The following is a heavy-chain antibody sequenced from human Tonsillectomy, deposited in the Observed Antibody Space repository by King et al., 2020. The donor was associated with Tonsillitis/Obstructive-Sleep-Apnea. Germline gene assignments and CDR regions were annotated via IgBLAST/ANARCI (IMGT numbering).Heavy chain of an antibody. J-gene: IGHJ4*02. CDR2: INTYTGNP. Sequence: VQLVESGSELKKPGASVKVSCKSSGYVFTNHAMNWVRQAPGQGLEWMGWINTYTGNPTYAPGCTGRFVFSLDTSVSTTYLQISGLKAEDTAVYYCARPYGDFTGDYFDYWGQGTRVTVSS. D-gene: IGHD4-17*01. CDR3: ARPYGDFTGDYFDY. CDR1: GYVFTNHA. V-gene: IGHV7-4-1*02.